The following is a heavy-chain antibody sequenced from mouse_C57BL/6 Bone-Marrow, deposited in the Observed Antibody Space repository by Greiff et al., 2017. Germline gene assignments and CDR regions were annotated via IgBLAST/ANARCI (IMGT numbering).Heavy chain of an antibody. J-gene: IGHJ2*01. CDR1: GYTFTSYW. D-gene: IGHD1-1*01. CDR2: LHPSDSDT. CDR3: AIYYGSSLYYFDY. Sequence: VQLQQPGAELVKPGASVKVSCKASGYTFTSYWMHWVKQRPGQGLEWIGRLHPSDSDTNYNQKFKGKATLTVDKSSSTAYMQLSSLTSEDSAVYYCAIYYGSSLYYFDYWGQGTTLTVSS. V-gene: IGHV1-74*01.